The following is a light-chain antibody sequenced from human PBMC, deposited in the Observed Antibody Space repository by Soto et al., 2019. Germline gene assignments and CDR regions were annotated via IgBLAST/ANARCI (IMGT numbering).Light chain of an antibody. Sequence: QAVLTQLASVSGSPGQSITISCTGTSSDVGVYDFVSWYQQHPGKAPKYLIYEVNNRPSGVSNRFSGSKSVNTASLTISGLQAEDEADYYCSSYTTGSTYVFGTGTKVTVL. V-gene: IGLV2-14*01. CDR3: SSYTTGSTYV. CDR1: SSDVGVYDF. J-gene: IGLJ1*01. CDR2: EVN.